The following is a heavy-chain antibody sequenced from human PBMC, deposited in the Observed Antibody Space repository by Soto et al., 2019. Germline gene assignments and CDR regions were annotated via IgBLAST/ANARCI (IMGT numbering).Heavy chain of an antibody. CDR1: GFTFSTYG. CDR3: ARDYYDSSGYSHCDS. Sequence: GGSLRLSCAASGFTFSTYGMYWVRQAPGKGLEWVALIWYDGNNKFHADSVKGRFSISRDNSKNMLYLQMNSLSAEDTAVYYCARDYYDSSGYSHCDSWGQGTQVTLSS. V-gene: IGHV3-33*01. CDR2: IWYDGNNK. D-gene: IGHD3-22*01. J-gene: IGHJ4*02.